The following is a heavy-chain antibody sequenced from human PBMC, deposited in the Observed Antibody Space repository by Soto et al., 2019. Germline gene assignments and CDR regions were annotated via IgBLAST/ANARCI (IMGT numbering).Heavy chain of an antibody. CDR1: GFTFSSYA. D-gene: IGHD3-16*02. CDR2: ISGSGGST. Sequence: GGSLRLSCAASGFTFSSYAMSWVRQAPGKGLEWVSAISGSGGSTYYADSVKGRFTISRDNSKNTLYLQMNSLRAEDTAVYYCAKDKNGYRDYIWGSYRFDYWGQGTLVTVSS. CDR3: AKDKNGYRDYIWGSYRFDY. V-gene: IGHV3-23*01. J-gene: IGHJ4*02.